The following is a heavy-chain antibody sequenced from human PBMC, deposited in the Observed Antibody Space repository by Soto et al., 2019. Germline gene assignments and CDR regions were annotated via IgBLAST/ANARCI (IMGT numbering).Heavy chain of an antibody. CDR2: IIPILGIA. Sequence: SVKVSCKASGGTFSSYTISWVRQAPGQGLEWMGRIIPILGIANYAQKFQGRVTITADKSTSTAYMELSSLRSEDTAVYYCAGKYCSGGSCYSSAEYSQHWGQGTLVTVSS. CDR1: GGTFSSYT. V-gene: IGHV1-69*02. D-gene: IGHD2-15*01. CDR3: AGKYCSGGSCYSSAEYSQH. J-gene: IGHJ1*01.